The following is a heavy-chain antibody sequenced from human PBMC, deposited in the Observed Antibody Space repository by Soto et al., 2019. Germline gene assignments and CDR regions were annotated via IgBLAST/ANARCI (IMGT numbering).Heavy chain of an antibody. D-gene: IGHD2-15*01. V-gene: IGHV1-8*01. CDR1: GYTFTIYY. Sequence: ASVKVSCKASGYTFTIYYINWVRQATGQGLEWMGWMNPNSGNTGYAQKFQGRVTMTRNTSISTAYMELSSLRSEDTAVYYCARGFYCSGGSCYTYWGQGALVTVSS. CDR3: ARGFYCSGGSCYTY. J-gene: IGHJ4*02. CDR2: MNPNSGNT.